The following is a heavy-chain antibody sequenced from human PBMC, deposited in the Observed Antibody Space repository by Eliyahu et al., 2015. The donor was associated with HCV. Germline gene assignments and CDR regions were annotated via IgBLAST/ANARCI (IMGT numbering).Heavy chain of an antibody. J-gene: IGHJ4*02. CDR2: ISWNSGSI. D-gene: IGHD3-3*01. CDR1: GFTFXVYA. CDR3: AKDAREDREIPPGFWSGYGYYFDY. Sequence: EVQLVESGGGLVQPGRSLRLSCAASGFTFXVYAIHWVRXAPGKGLEWVSGISWNSGSIGYADSVKGRFTISRDNAKNSLYLQMNSLRAEDTALYYCAKDAREDREIPPGFWSGYGYYFDYWGQGTLVTVSS. V-gene: IGHV3-9*01.